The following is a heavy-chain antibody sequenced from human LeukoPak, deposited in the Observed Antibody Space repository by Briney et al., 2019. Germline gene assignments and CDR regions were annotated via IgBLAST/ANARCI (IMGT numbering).Heavy chain of an antibody. V-gene: IGHV3-21*01. J-gene: IGHJ4*02. D-gene: IGHD4-17*01. CDR3: AREETGYGDYPTDFDY. CDR2: ISSSSSYI. Sequence: GGSLRLSCAASGFTFSSYSMNWVRQAPGKGLEWVSSISSSSSYIYYADSVKGRFTISRDNAKNSLYLQMNSLRAEDTAVYYCAREETGYGDYPTDFDYWGQGTLVTVSS. CDR1: GFTFSSYS.